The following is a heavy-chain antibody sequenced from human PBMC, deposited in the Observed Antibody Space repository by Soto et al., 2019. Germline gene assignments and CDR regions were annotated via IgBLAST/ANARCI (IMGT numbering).Heavy chain of an antibody. V-gene: IGHV4-34*01. Sequence: QVQLQQWGAGLLKPSETLSLTCAVYGGSFSGYYWSWIRQPPGKGLEWIGEINHSGSTNYNPSLKSRVTISVDTSKKQFSLKLSSVTAADTAVYYCASRWAYGDYVDYYYYMDVWGKGTTVTVSS. CDR2: INHSGST. CDR1: GGSFSGYY. D-gene: IGHD4-17*01. CDR3: ASRWAYGDYVDYYYYMDV. J-gene: IGHJ6*03.